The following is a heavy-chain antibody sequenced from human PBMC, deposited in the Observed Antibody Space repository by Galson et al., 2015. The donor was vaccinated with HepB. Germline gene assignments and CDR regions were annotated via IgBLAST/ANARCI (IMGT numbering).Heavy chain of an antibody. D-gene: IGHD2/OR15-2a*01. V-gene: IGHV3-30*01. CDR1: GFTFSYYA. CDR3: ADEGQSCNCVNCIDP. J-gene: IGHJ5*02. CDR2: ISHDGRNX. Sequence: SLRLSCAASGFTFSYYAMHWVRQAPGNGLEWVADISHDGRNXYYADSVKGRFTISRDNSKNTLYLQMNSLTPEDTGVYYCADEGQSCNCVNCIDPWGQGTLVTVSS.